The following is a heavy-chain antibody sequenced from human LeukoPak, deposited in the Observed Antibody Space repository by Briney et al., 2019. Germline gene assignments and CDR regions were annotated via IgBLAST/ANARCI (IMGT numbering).Heavy chain of an antibody. CDR2: IYYSGST. CDR3: ARGQNYYGSGSYDY. Sequence: SQTLSLTCTVAGGSISSGGYYWSWIRQHPGKGLEWIGHIYYSGSTYYNPSLKSRVTISVDTSKNQFSLKLSSVTAADTAVYYCARGQNYYGSGSYDYWGQGTLVTVSS. CDR1: GGSISSGGYY. V-gene: IGHV4-31*03. D-gene: IGHD3-10*01. J-gene: IGHJ4*02.